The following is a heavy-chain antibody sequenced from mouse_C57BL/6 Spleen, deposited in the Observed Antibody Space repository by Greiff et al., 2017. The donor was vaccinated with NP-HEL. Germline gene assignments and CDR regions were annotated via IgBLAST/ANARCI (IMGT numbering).Heavy chain of an antibody. Sequence: QVQLQQPGAELVRPGTSVKLSCKASGYTFTSYWMHWVKQRPGQGLEWIGVIDPSDSYTNYTQKFKGKATLTVDTSSSTAYLQLSSLTSEDSAVYYCAREGLRRGENFDYWGQGTTLTVSS. V-gene: IGHV1-59*01. CDR3: AREGLRRGENFDY. CDR2: IDPSDSYT. D-gene: IGHD2-4*01. CDR1: GYTFTSYW. J-gene: IGHJ2*01.